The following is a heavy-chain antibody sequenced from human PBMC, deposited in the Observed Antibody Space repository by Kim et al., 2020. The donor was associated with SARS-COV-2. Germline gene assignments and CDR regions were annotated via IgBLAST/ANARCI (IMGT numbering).Heavy chain of an antibody. Sequence: GGSLRLSCAASGFTFSSYSMNWVRQAPGKGLEWVSSISSSSSYIYYADSVKGRFTISRDNAKNSLYLQMNSLRAEDTAVYYCARDGVKATPLWFGELSRHNWFDPWGQGTLVTVSS. CDR2: ISSSSSYI. CDR3: ARDGVKATPLWFGELSRHNWFDP. V-gene: IGHV3-21*01. CDR1: GFTFSSYS. D-gene: IGHD3-10*01. J-gene: IGHJ5*02.